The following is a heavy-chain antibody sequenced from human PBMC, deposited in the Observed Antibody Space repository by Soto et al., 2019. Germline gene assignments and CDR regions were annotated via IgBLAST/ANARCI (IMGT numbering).Heavy chain of an antibody. CDR2: ISGSGGST. V-gene: IGHV3-23*01. Sequence: GGSLRLSCAASGFTFSSYAMSWVRQAPGKGLEWVSAISGSGGSTYYADSVKGRFTISRDNSKNTLYLQMNSLRAEDTAVYYCAKDLTYCSGGSCYFDAFDIWGQGTMVTVS. D-gene: IGHD2-15*01. J-gene: IGHJ3*02. CDR1: GFTFSSYA. CDR3: AKDLTYCSGGSCYFDAFDI.